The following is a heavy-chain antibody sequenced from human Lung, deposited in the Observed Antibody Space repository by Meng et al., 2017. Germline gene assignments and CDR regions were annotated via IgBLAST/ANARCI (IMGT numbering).Heavy chain of an antibody. CDR3: ARGPTTMAHDFDY. Sequence: QVKVQQWGAGLLKPSDTLSLSCVVSGGSFSDYYWSWIRQPPGKGLEWIGEINHSGSTNYNPSLESRATISVDTSQNNLSLKLSSVTAADSAVYYCARGPTTMAHDFDYWGQGTLVTVSS. V-gene: IGHV4-34*01. J-gene: IGHJ4*02. D-gene: IGHD4-11*01. CDR1: GGSFSDYY. CDR2: INHSGST.